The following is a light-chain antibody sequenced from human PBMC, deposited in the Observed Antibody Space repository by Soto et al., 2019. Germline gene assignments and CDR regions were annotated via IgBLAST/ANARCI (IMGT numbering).Light chain of an antibody. Sequence: DIQMTQSPSTLSGSVGDRVTITCRASQTISVWLAWYQQKAGKAPNLLIYKASRLESGVPSRFSGSGSGTDFTLTISSLQPEDFATYYCQQSYSTPPWTFGQGTKVDIK. CDR2: KAS. CDR1: QTISVW. V-gene: IGKV1-5*03. J-gene: IGKJ1*01. CDR3: QQSYSTPPWT.